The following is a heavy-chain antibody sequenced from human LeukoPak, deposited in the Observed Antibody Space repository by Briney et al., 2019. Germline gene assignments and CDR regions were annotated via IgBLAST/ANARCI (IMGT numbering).Heavy chain of an antibody. CDR3: ARDLDEGMDIWQWLVLDY. V-gene: IGHV1-18*01. Sequence: GASVKVSCKASGYTFTSYDINWVRQATGQGLEWMGWISAYNGNTNYAQKLQGRVTMTTDTSTSTAYMELRSLRSDDTAVYYCARDLDEGMDIWQWLVLDYWGQGTLVTVSS. D-gene: IGHD6-19*01. CDR1: GYTFTSYD. J-gene: IGHJ4*02. CDR2: ISAYNGNT.